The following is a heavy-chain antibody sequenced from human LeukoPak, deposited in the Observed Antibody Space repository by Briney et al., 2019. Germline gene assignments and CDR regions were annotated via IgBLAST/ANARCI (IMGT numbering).Heavy chain of an antibody. CDR2: ISGGSSSSATI. D-gene: IGHD3/OR15-3a*01. CDR3: ARGAWTAYYFDY. Sequence: GGSLRLSCAASGFTFSDSNMNWVRQAPGKGLEWISYISGGSSSSATIYYADSVKGRFTISRDNAKNTVYLEMNSLTDEDTAVYFCARGAWTAYYFDYWGQGTVVTVSS. CDR1: GFTFSDSN. J-gene: IGHJ4*02. V-gene: IGHV3-48*02.